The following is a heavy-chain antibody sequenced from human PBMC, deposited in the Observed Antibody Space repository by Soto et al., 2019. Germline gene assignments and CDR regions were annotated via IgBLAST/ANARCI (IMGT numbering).Heavy chain of an antibody. CDR3: AKIPSSGYAS. D-gene: IGHD3-22*01. CDR2: ISYDGSNK. V-gene: IGHV3-30*18. CDR1: GFTFSSYG. J-gene: IGHJ4*02. Sequence: QVQLVESGGGVVQPGRSLRLSCAASGFTFSSYGMHWVRQAPGKGLEWGAVISYDGSNKYYADSVKGRFTISRDNSKNTLYLQMNSLRAEDTAVYYCAKIPSSGYASWGQGTLVTVSS.